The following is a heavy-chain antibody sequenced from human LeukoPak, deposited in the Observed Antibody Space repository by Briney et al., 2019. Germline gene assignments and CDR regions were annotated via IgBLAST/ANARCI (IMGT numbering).Heavy chain of an antibody. CDR1: GYTFTSYG. Sequence: ASVKVSCKASGYTFTSYGISWVRQAPGQGLEWRGWISAYNGNTNYAQKLQGRVTMTTDTSTSTAYMELRSLRSDDTAVYYCARDLRITMVRGLARFGYWGQGTLVTVSS. D-gene: IGHD3-10*01. V-gene: IGHV1-18*04. CDR2: ISAYNGNT. J-gene: IGHJ4*02. CDR3: ARDLRITMVRGLARFGY.